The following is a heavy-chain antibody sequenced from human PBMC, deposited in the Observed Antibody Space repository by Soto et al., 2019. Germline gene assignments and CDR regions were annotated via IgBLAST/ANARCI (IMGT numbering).Heavy chain of an antibody. CDR2: IYYSGST. CDR1: GGSISSSSYY. CDR3: ARVRDGYGMDV. J-gene: IGHJ6*02. V-gene: IGHV4-39*01. Sequence: PSETLSLTCTVSGGSISSSSYYWGWIRQPPGKGLEWIGSIYYSGSTYYNPSLKSRVTISVDTSKNQFSLKLSSVTAADTAVYYCARVRDGYGMDVWGQGTTVTVSS.